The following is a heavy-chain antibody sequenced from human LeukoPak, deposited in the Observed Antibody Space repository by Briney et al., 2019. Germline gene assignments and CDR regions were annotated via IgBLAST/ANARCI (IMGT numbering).Heavy chain of an antibody. V-gene: IGHV4-4*07. D-gene: IGHD6-19*01. CDR3: ARDHLNYIAVAGLDY. CDR1: GFTFSSYA. Sequence: GSLRLSCAASGFTFSSYAMSWIRQPAGKGLEWIGRIYTSGSTNYNPSLKSRVTMSVDTSKNQFSLKLSSVTAADTAVYYCARDHLNYIAVAGLDYWGQGTLVTVSS. J-gene: IGHJ4*02. CDR2: IYTSGST.